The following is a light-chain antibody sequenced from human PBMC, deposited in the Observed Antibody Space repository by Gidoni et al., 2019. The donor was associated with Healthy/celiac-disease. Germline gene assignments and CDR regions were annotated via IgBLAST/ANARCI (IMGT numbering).Light chain of an antibody. J-gene: IGKJ2*01. Sequence: DIALTLAPGTLSLSPGERATLSCRASQSVSSSYFAWYQQKPGQAPRLLIYGASSRSTGIPDRFSGSGSGTDFTLTISILEPEDFAVYCCQQYGSSLYTFGQGTKLEIK. CDR2: GAS. CDR1: QSVSSSY. CDR3: QQYGSSLYT. V-gene: IGKV3-20*01.